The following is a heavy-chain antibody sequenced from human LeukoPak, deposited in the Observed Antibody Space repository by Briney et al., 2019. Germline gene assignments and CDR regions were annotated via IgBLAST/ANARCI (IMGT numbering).Heavy chain of an antibody. CDR1: GGSISSGGYY. CDR2: IYYSGST. J-gene: IGHJ4*02. Sequence: PSENLSLTCTVSGGSISSGGYYWSWIRQHPGKGLEWIGYIYYSGSTYYNPSLKSRVTISVDTSKNQFSLKLSSVTAADTAVYYCASSGYSYGPPLYWGQGTLVTVSS. V-gene: IGHV4-31*03. D-gene: IGHD5-18*01. CDR3: ASSGYSYGPPLY.